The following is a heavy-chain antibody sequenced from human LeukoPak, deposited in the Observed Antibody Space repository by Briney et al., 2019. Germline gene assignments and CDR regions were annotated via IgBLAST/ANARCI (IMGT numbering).Heavy chain of an antibody. J-gene: IGHJ4*02. CDR1: GGSISSSSYY. Sequence: SETLSLTCTVSGGSISSSSYYWGWIRQPPGKGLEWIGSIYYSGSTYYNPSLKSRVTISVDTSKNQFSLKLSSVTAADTAVYYCALICSGGSCTSDYWGQGTLVTVSS. CDR3: ALICSGGSCTSDY. D-gene: IGHD2-15*01. CDR2: IYYSGST. V-gene: IGHV4-39*01.